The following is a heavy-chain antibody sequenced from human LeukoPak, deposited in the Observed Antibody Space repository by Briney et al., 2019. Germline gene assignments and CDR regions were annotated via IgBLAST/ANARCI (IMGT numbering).Heavy chain of an antibody. D-gene: IGHD2-2*01. CDR2: INPNSGGT. CDR1: GYTFTGYY. CDR3: ARAGYNVKVVPAAMDY. Sequence: ASVKASCKASGYTFTGYYMHWVRQAPGQGLEWMGWINPNSGGTNYAQKFQGRVTMTRDTSISTAYMELSRLRSDDTAVYYCARAGYNVKVVPAAMDYWGQGTLVTVSS. V-gene: IGHV1-2*02. J-gene: IGHJ4*02.